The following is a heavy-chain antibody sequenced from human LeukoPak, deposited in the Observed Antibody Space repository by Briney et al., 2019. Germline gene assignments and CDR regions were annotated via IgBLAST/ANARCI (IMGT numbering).Heavy chain of an antibody. D-gene: IGHD2-8*01. CDR3: ARSDCTSGVCYSFDF. CDR2: FYSGST. J-gene: IGHJ4*02. V-gene: IGHV4-59*08. Sequence: SETLSLTCTVSGDSISSYYWSWIRQPPGKGLEWIGYFYSGSTSYNVSLKSRVTISVDTSKNQVSLKLSSVTAADTAVYYCARSDCTSGVCYSFDFWGQGTLVSVSS. CDR1: GDSISSYY.